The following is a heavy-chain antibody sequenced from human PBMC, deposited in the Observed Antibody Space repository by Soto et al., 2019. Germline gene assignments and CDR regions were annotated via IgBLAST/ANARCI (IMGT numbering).Heavy chain of an antibody. Sequence: SETLSLTCTVSGGSISSYYWSWIRQPPGKGLEWIGYIYYSGSTNYNPSLKSRVTISVDTSKNQFSLKLSSVTAADTAVYYCTRVTTTPYYFDYWGQGTLVTVSS. CDR2: IYYSGST. CDR3: TRVTTTPYYFDY. D-gene: IGHD1-1*01. V-gene: IGHV4-59*08. J-gene: IGHJ4*02. CDR1: GGSISSYY.